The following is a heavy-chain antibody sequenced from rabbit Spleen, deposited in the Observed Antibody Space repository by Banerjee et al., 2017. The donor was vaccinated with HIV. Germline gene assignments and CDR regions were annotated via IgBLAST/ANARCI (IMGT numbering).Heavy chain of an antibody. Sequence: QELVESGGGLVQPGGSLKLSCKASGIDFSSYGISWVRQAPGKGLERIGYIYPGFGITNYADSVKGRFTISSDNAQNTVFLQMTSLTVADTATYFCARDLAGVIGWNFNLWGPGTLVTVS. D-gene: IGHD4-1*01. V-gene: IGHV1S7*01. CDR1: GIDFSSYG. CDR3: ARDLAGVIGWNFNL. CDR2: IYPGFGIT. J-gene: IGHJ4*01.